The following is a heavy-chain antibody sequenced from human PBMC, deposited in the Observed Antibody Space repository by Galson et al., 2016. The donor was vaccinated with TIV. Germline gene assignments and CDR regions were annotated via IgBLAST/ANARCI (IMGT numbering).Heavy chain of an antibody. CDR3: VRDRPSEDYYGD. Sequence: SLRLSCAASGFTFSDAWMTWVRQAPGKGLEWVGRIKSKAAGGVTDYGAPVKGRFTISRDDSGSTLYLQMNSLKTEDTALYFCVRDRPSEDYYGDWGQGDLVTVSS. V-gene: IGHV3-15*05. J-gene: IGHJ4*02. CDR2: IKSKAAGGVT. D-gene: IGHD2-15*01. CDR1: GFTFSDAW.